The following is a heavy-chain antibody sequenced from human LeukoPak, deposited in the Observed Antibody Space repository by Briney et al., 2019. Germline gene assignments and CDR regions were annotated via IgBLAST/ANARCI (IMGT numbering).Heavy chain of an antibody. D-gene: IGHD2-8*01. CDR2: IHYSGSS. Sequence: SETLSLTYTVPGDSPSNFYWNWIRQPPGKGLEWIGNIHYSGSSVYNPSLKSRGTISIDTSRRQFFLKLNSVTAADTAVYFCALAPNSNWFDFWGPGTLVTVSS. V-gene: IGHV4-59*03. CDR3: ALAPNSNWFDF. CDR1: GDSPSNFY. J-gene: IGHJ5*01.